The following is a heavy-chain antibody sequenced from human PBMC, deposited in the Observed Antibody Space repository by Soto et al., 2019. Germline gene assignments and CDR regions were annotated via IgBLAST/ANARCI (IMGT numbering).Heavy chain of an antibody. D-gene: IGHD3-10*01. Sequence: QVQLQQWGARLLKPSETLSLTCAVSGDSFSDSFCSWIRQPPGKGLEWIGEIDQTGRTNYNPSLNNLINMSVDTSKNQFSLNLSSVTASDTAMYYCARGVSSGRDNSLDVWGQVTTVTVS. CDR1: GDSFSDSF. V-gene: IGHV4-34*01. CDR3: ARGVSSGRDNSLDV. CDR2: IDQTGRT. J-gene: IGHJ6*02.